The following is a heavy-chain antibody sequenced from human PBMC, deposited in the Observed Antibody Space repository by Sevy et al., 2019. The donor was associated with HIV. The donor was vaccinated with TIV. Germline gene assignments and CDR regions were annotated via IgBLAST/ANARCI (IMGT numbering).Heavy chain of an antibody. CDR1: GFTFGDYA. D-gene: IGHD3-3*01. J-gene: IGHJ6*02. Sequence: GSLRLSCTASGFTFGDYAMSWLRQAPGKGLEWVGFIKSKTYGGTTEYAASVRGRFTISRDDSKSIAYLQVSSLKTEDTAVYYCSRVQGTISPYNYFGMDVWGQGTTVTVSS. CDR3: SRVQGTISPYNYFGMDV. V-gene: IGHV3-49*03. CDR2: IKSKTYGGTT.